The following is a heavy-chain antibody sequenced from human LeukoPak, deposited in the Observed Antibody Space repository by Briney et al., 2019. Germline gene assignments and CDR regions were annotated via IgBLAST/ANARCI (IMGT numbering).Heavy chain of an antibody. CDR3: ASLEDDGRAFDP. CDR1: GFTFSDYY. Sequence: GGSLRLSCAASGFTFSDYYMSWIRQAPGKGLEWVSYISSSSSYTNYADSVKGRFTISRDNAKNSLYLQMNSPRAEDTAVYYCASLEDDGRAFDPWGQGTLVTVSS. J-gene: IGHJ5*02. V-gene: IGHV3-11*06. D-gene: IGHD3-3*01. CDR2: ISSSSSYT.